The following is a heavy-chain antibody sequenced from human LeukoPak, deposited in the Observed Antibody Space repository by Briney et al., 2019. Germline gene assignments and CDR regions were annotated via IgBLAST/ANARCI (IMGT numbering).Heavy chain of an antibody. V-gene: IGHV1-8*01. CDR2: MNPNSGNT. J-gene: IGHJ4*02. CDR1: GYTFTSYD. Sequence: ASVKVSCKASGYTFTSYDINWVRQATGQGLEWMGWMNPNSGNTGYAQKFQGRGTMTRSTSISTAYMELSSLRSEDTAVYYCARGHYHILTGYASIFDYWGQGTLVTVST. D-gene: IGHD3-9*01. CDR3: ARGHYHILTGYASIFDY.